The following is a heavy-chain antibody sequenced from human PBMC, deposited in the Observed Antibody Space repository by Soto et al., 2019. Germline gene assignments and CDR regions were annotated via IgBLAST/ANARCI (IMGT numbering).Heavy chain of an antibody. J-gene: IGHJ4*02. CDR3: AKHERYYFDY. Sequence: EVQLLESGGDLVQPGGSLRLSCAASGFTFSNYAKSWVRQAPGKGLEWVLTISDGGAYTYFADSVKGRFTISRDNSKNTLYLQLNSLRAEDTAVYYCAKHERYYFDYWGQGTLVTVSS. V-gene: IGHV3-23*01. CDR2: ISDGGAYT. CDR1: GFTFSNYA.